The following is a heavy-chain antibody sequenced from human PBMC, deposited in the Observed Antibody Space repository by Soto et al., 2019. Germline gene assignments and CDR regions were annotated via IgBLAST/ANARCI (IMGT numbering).Heavy chain of an antibody. CDR1: GFSFTSYV. D-gene: IGHD6-13*01. CDR2: INAGNGKT. V-gene: IGHV1-3*01. J-gene: IGHJ4*02. Sequence: QVQLVQSGAEVKKPGASVKVSCKASGFSFTSYVMHWVRQAPGQRLEWMGWINAGNGKTKFLQNFQGRVTFTRDTSASTAYMELSSLRSEDTAVYYCARHSPYSSSWSLEYWGQGTLVTVSS. CDR3: ARHSPYSSSWSLEY.